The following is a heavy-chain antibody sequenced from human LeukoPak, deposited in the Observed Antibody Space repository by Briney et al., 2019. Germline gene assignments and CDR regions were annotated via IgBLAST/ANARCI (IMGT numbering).Heavy chain of an antibody. CDR1: GYSIGSGYY. CDR2: IYHSGST. D-gene: IGHD6-13*01. CDR3: ARDLGTGSWAWFDP. Sequence: PSETLSLTCTVSGYSIGSGYYWGWIRQPPGQGLEWIANIYHSGSTYYNPSLKSRVTISIDTSKNQFSLKLSSVTAADTAVYYCARDLGTGSWAWFDPWGQGTLVTVSS. J-gene: IGHJ5*02. V-gene: IGHV4-38-2*02.